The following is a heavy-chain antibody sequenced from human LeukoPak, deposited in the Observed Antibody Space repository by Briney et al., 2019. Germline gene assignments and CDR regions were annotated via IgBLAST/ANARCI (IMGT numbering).Heavy chain of an antibody. CDR3: ARGGYSYGKGYFDY. J-gene: IGHJ4*02. CDR1: GGSISSYY. Sequence: KPSETLPLTCTVSGGSISSYYWSWIRQPPGKGLEWIGYIYYSGSTNYNPSLKSRVTISVDTSKNQFSLKLSSVTAADTAVYYCARGGYSYGKGYFDYWGQGTLVTVSS. V-gene: IGHV4-59*01. CDR2: IYYSGST. D-gene: IGHD5-18*01.